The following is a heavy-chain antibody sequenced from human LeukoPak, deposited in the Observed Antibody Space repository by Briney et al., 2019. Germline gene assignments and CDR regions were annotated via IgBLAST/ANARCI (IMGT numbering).Heavy chain of an antibody. Sequence: SETLSLTCTVSGYSISSGYYWGWIRQPPGKGLEWIGAIHHSGGTYYNTSLKSRVTISVDTSKNQFSLKLSSVTAADTAVYYCARAFGSGSYYKFWFDPWGQGTLVTVSS. CDR2: IHHSGGT. D-gene: IGHD3-10*01. V-gene: IGHV4-38-2*02. CDR1: GYSISSGYY. J-gene: IGHJ5*02. CDR3: ARAFGSGSYYKFWFDP.